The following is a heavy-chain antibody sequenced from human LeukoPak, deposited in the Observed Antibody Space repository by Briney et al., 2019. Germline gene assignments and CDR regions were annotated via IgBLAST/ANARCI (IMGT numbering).Heavy chain of an antibody. J-gene: IGHJ5*02. CDR3: AADVVVVPAAP. D-gene: IGHD2-2*01. CDR1: GFTFSSYG. Sequence: GGSLRLSCAASGFTFSSYGMHWVRQAPGKGLEWVAVIWYDGSNKYYADSVKGRFTISRDNSKNTLYLQMNSLRAEDTAVYYCAADVVVVPAAPWGQGTLVTVSS. V-gene: IGHV3-33*01. CDR2: IWYDGSNK.